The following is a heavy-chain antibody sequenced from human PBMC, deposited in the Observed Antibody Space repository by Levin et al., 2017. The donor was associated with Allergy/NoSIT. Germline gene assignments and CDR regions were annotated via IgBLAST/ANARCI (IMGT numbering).Heavy chain of an antibody. CDR2: ITDSGRT. CDR3: ARGGYYDSSGPCDY. D-gene: IGHD3-22*01. CDR1: GFSFSNYA. Sequence: KSGGSLRLSCAASGFSFSNYAMSWVRQAPGKGLEWVSAITDSGRTYYADSVKGRFTISRDNAKNSLYLQMNSLRAEDTAVYYCARGGYYDSSGPCDYWGQGTLVTVSS. V-gene: IGHV3-69-1*01. J-gene: IGHJ4*02.